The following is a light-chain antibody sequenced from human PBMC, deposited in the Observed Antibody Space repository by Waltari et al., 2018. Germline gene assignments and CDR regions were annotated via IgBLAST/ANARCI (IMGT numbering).Light chain of an antibody. CDR1: QGISSY. CDR2: AAS. V-gene: IGKV1-8*01. Sequence: QLTQSPSSFSASTGDRVTITCRASQGISSYLAWYQQKPGKAPKLLIYAASTLQSGVPSRFSGSGSGTDFTLTISCLQSEDFATYYCQQYYSYPWTFGQGTKVEIK. J-gene: IGKJ1*01. CDR3: QQYYSYPWT.